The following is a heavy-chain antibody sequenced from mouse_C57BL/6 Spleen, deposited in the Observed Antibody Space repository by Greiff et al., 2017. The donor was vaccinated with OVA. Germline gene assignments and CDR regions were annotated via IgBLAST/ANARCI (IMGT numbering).Heavy chain of an antibody. Sequence: QVHVKQPGAELVKPGASVKMSCKASGYTFTSYWITWVKQRPGQGLEWIGDIYPGSGSTNYNEKFKSKATLTVDTSSSTAYMQRSSLTSEDSAVYYCARGYYAMDYWGQGTSGTVSS. CDR3: ARGYYAMDY. J-gene: IGHJ4*01. CDR2: IYPGSGST. V-gene: IGHV1-55*01. CDR1: GYTFTSYW.